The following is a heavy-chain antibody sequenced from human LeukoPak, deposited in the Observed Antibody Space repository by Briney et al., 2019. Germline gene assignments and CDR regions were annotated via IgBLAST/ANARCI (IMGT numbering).Heavy chain of an antibody. CDR1: GFSFSNYG. CDR3: ARSNNGGWGYCDY. D-gene: IGHD3-16*01. Sequence: GGSLRLSCVASGFSFSNYGMHWVRQAPGKGLEWVAVIWYDGSNKYYADSVKGRFTISRDNSKNTLYVQMSSLRAEDTAVYYCARSNNGGWGYCDYWGQGSLVTVSS. CDR2: IWYDGSNK. J-gene: IGHJ4*02. V-gene: IGHV3-33*01.